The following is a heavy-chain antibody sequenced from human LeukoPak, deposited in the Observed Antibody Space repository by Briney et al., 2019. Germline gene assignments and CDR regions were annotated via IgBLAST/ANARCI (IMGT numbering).Heavy chain of an antibody. CDR3: ARTSWGIVEFDAFDI. CDR2: IIPILGIA. V-gene: IGHV1-69*04. CDR1: GYTFTSYG. J-gene: IGHJ3*02. D-gene: IGHD3-22*01. Sequence: SVKVSCKASGYTFTSYGISWVRQAPGQGLEWMGRIIPILGIANYAQKFQGRVTITADKSTSTAYMELSSLRSEDTAVYYCARTSWGIVEFDAFDIWGQGTMVTVSS.